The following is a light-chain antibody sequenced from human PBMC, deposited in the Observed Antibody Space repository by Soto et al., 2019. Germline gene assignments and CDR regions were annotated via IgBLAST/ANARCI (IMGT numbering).Light chain of an antibody. Sequence: QSALTQPRSVSGSPGQSVTISCTGTSSDVGGYNYVSRYQHHPGKAPKLMICDVTKRPSGVPDRFSGSKSGNTASLTISRLQAEDEADYCCFSYAGTYTFWVFGGGTKLTVL. J-gene: IGLJ3*02. V-gene: IGLV2-11*01. CDR2: DVT. CDR1: SSDVGGYNY. CDR3: FSYAGTYTFWV.